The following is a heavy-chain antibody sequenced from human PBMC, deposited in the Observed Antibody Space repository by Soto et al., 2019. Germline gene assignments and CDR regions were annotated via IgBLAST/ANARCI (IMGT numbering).Heavy chain of an antibody. D-gene: IGHD3-16*01. V-gene: IGHV3-21*01. CDR2: ISRSSSYI. CDR1: GFTFSSYS. CDR3: ARDLHDYVSFRFDP. Sequence: PGGSMRLSCAASGFTFSSYSMNWVRKAPGKGLEWVSSISRSSSYIYYADSVKGRFTISRDNAKNSLYLQMNSLRAEDTAVYYCARDLHDYVSFRFDPWGQGTLVTVSS. J-gene: IGHJ5*02.